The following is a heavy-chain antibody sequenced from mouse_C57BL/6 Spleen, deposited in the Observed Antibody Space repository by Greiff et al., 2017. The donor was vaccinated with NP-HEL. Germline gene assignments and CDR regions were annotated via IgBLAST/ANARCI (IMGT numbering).Heavy chain of an antibody. V-gene: IGHV1-58*01. Sequence: EVQLQESGAELVRPGSSVKMSCKTSGYTFTSYGINWVKQRPGQGLEWIGYIYIGNGYTEYNEKFKGKATLTSDTSSSTAYMQLSSLTSEDSAIYFCARGIYYAYTEAWFAYWGQGTLVTVSA. CDR1: GYTFTSYG. CDR2: IYIGNGYT. J-gene: IGHJ3*01. D-gene: IGHD2-2*01. CDR3: ARGIYYAYTEAWFAY.